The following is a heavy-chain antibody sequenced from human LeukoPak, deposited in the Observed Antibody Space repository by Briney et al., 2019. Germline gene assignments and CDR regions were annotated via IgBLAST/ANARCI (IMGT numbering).Heavy chain of an antibody. Sequence: PSETLSLTCTVSGGSISSSSYYWGWIRQPPGKGLEWIGSIYYSGSTYYNPSLKSRVTISVDTSKNQFSLKLSSVTAADTAVYYCARRWSVRPFDYWGQGTLVTVSS. CDR2: IYYSGST. D-gene: IGHD6-13*01. CDR3: ARRWSVRPFDY. J-gene: IGHJ4*02. CDR1: GGSISSSSYY. V-gene: IGHV4-39*01.